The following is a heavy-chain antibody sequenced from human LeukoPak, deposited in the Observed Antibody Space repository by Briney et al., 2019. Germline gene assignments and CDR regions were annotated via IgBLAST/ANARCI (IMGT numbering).Heavy chain of an antibody. V-gene: IGHV3-30*18. CDR3: AKDYVPYDYGDYVLCFMDV. J-gene: IGHJ6*02. Sequence: GGSLRLSCAASGFTFSSYGVHWVRQAPGKGLEWVAVISYDGSNKYYADSVKGRFTISRDNSKNTLYLQMNSLRAEDTAVYYCAKDYVPYDYGDYVLCFMDVWGQGTTVTVSS. CDR2: ISYDGSNK. CDR1: GFTFSSYG. D-gene: IGHD4-17*01.